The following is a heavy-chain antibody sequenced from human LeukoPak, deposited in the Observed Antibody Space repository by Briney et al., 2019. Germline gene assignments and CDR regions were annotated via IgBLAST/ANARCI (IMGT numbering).Heavy chain of an antibody. Sequence: KAGGSLRLSCAASGFTFSSYSMNWVRQAPGKGPEWVSSISSSSSYIYYADSVKGRFTISRDNAKNSLYLQMNSLRAEDTAVYYCARNYDILAGLPYFDYWGQGTLVTVSS. CDR1: GFTFSSYS. D-gene: IGHD3-9*01. CDR3: ARNYDILAGLPYFDY. CDR2: ISSSSSYI. V-gene: IGHV3-21*01. J-gene: IGHJ4*02.